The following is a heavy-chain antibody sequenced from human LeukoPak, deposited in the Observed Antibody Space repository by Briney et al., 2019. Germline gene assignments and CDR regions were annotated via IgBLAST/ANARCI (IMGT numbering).Heavy chain of an antibody. CDR2: INHSGST. CDR3: ARDGDFWSGYGYYFDY. D-gene: IGHD3-3*01. Sequence: KPSETLSLTCAVYGGSFSGYSWSWIRRPPGKGLEWIGEINHSGSTNYNPSLKSRVTISVDTSKNQFSLKLSSVSAADTAVYYCARDGDFWSGYGYYFDYWGQGTLVTVSS. V-gene: IGHV4-34*01. CDR1: GGSFSGYS. J-gene: IGHJ4*02.